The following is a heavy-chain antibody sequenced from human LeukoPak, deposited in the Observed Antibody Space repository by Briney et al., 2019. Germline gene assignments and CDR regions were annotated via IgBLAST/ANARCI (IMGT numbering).Heavy chain of an antibody. Sequence: GASVNVPCKAYGYTLTSCFMHWVRQAPGQGLEWMGIINPSGGDTSYAQKLQGRVTMTTDTSTSTVYMELSSLRSEDTAVYYCARENPPLYKWTAETGAFDIWGQGTMVTVS. D-gene: IGHD1-20*01. CDR1: GYTLTSCF. CDR3: ARENPPLYKWTAETGAFDI. V-gene: IGHV1-46*01. CDR2: INPSGGDT. J-gene: IGHJ3*02.